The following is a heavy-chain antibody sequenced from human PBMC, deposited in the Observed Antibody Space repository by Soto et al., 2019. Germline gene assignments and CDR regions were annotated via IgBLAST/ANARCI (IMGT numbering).Heavy chain of an antibody. CDR2: IRSTTYGGTT. CDR1: GFTFGDYD. CDR3: GRDRSFIPY. J-gene: IGHJ4*02. D-gene: IGHD6-13*01. Sequence: PGGSLRLSCKASGFTFGDYDMSWFRQAPGKGLEWVGFIRSTTYGGTTEYAASVKGRFTISRDDSRSIAYLQMNSLTTEDTAVYYCGRDRSFIPYWGPGTLVTSPQ. V-gene: IGHV3-49*03.